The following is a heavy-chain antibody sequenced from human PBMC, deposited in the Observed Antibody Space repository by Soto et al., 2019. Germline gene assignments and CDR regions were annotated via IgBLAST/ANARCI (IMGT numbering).Heavy chain of an antibody. CDR1: GGTFSNYA. CDR2: IIPILDAV. Sequence: GASVKVSCKASGGTFSNYAISWVRQAPGQGLEWMGGIIPILDAVFYAPKFQGRVTITADESTSTAYIQLSSLRSEDTAMYYCARDRNFYGSGSSPPAFGYWGQGTLVTVSS. J-gene: IGHJ4*02. D-gene: IGHD3-10*01. CDR3: ARDRNFYGSGSSPPAFGY. V-gene: IGHV1-69*13.